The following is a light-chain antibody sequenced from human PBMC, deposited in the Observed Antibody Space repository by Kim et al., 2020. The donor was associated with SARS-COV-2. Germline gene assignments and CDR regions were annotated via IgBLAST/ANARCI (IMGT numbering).Light chain of an antibody. Sequence: GDRVTITCRTSQGINNALAWYQQEPGKAPKLLIYDASTLERGVLSRFSGRGYGTDFTLTITSLQSEDFATYYCQQFNDYPLTFGPGTKV. J-gene: IGKJ3*01. V-gene: IGKV1D-13*01. CDR3: QQFNDYPLT. CDR2: DAS. CDR1: QGINNA.